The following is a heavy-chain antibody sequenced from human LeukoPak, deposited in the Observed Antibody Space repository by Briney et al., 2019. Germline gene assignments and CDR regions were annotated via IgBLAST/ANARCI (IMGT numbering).Heavy chain of an antibody. V-gene: IGHV1-69*06. J-gene: IGHJ6*03. Sequence: SVKVSCKASGGTFISYAISWVRQAPGQGLEWMGGIIPIFGTANYAQKFQGRVTITADKSTSTAYMELSSLRSEDTAVYYCARGVYADYYYYYMDVWGKGTTVTVSS. CDR1: GGTFISYA. D-gene: IGHD2-8*01. CDR2: IIPIFGTA. CDR3: ARGVYADYYYYYMDV.